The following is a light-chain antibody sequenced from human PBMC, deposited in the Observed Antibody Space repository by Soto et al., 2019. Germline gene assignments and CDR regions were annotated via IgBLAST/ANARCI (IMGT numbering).Light chain of an antibody. CDR1: QSFRRSS. CDR2: GAS. J-gene: IGKJ3*01. V-gene: IGKV3-20*01. CDR3: NQNGYSPQVT. Sequence: EIVLTQSPGTLSLSPGERATLSCRASQSFRRSSLAGYQQKPGQAPRLLIYGASSRATGIPDRFSGSGYGTDFTITISRLPPADGTVDYCNQNGYSPQVTFGPGTKLDIK.